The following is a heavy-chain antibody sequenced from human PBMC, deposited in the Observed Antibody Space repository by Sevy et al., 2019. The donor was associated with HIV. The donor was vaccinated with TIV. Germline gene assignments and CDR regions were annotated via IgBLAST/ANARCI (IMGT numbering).Heavy chain of an antibody. CDR3: ARDGYSSSWYGGQFDY. V-gene: IGHV4-4*07. Sequence: SETLSLTCTVSGGSISSYYWSWIRQPAGKGLEWIGRIYTSGSTNYNPSLKSRVTMSVDTSKNQFSLKLGSVTAADTAVYYCARDGYSSSWYGGQFDYWGQGTLVTVSS. D-gene: IGHD6-13*01. CDR1: GGSISSYY. J-gene: IGHJ4*02. CDR2: IYTSGST.